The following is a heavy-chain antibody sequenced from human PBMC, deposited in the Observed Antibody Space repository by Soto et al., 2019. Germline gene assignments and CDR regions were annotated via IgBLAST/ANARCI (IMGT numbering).Heavy chain of an antibody. V-gene: IGHV3-30*18. CDR1: GFTFRTYG. CDR3: AKEAPGGWHFFDT. CDR2: ISDDGSQK. J-gene: IGHJ4*02. D-gene: IGHD6-19*01. Sequence: EGSLRLSCAASGFTFRTYGMHWVRQAPGKGLEWVAFISDDGSQKYYGDSVKGRFTISRDNSKNTLSLRMISLRTEDTSVYYCAKEAPGGWHFFDTWGQDTLVTVSS.